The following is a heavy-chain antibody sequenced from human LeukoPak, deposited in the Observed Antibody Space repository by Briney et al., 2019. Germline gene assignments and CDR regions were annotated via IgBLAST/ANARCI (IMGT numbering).Heavy chain of an antibody. CDR1: GYTFTSYG. CDR2: ISAYNGNT. J-gene: IGHJ4*02. V-gene: IGHV1-18*01. Sequence: EASVKVSCKASGYTFTSYGLSWMRQAPGQGLEWMGWISAYNGNTNYAQKFQGRVTMTTDTSTSTAYMELRSLRSDDTAVYYCAIQGPPTYYYDSSGYPEGYWGQGTLVTVSS. CDR3: AIQGPPTYYYDSSGYPEGY. D-gene: IGHD3-22*01.